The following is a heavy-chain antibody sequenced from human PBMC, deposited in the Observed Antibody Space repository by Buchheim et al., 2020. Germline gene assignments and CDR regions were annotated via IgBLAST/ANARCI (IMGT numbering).Heavy chain of an antibody. CDR1: GFTFSSYW. CDR3: ARVDDTGYFDY. Sequence: EVQLVESGGDLVQPGGSLRLSCAASGFTFSSYWMSWVRQAPGKGLEWVAIIKQDGSEKYSVGSVKGRFTISSANAKHSLYLQMNNVRAEDTAVYYCARVDDTGYFDYWGQGTL. D-gene: IGHD1-1*01. V-gene: IGHV3-7*01. CDR2: IKQDGSEK. J-gene: IGHJ4*02.